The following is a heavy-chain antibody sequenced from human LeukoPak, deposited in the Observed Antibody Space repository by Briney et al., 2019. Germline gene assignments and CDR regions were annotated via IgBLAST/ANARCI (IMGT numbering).Heavy chain of an antibody. Sequence: SETLSLTCTVSGGSISSYYWSWIRQPPGKGLEWIGYIYYSGSTNYNPSLKSRVTISVDTSKNQFSLKLSSVTAADTAVYYCARGRSSTSRGWFDPWGQGTLVTVSS. D-gene: IGHD2-2*01. CDR3: ARGRSSTSRGWFDP. V-gene: IGHV4-59*01. CDR2: IYYSGST. CDR1: GGSISSYY. J-gene: IGHJ5*02.